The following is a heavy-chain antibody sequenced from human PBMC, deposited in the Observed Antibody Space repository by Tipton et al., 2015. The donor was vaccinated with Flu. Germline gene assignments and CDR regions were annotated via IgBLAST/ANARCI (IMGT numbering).Heavy chain of an antibody. D-gene: IGHD2/OR15-2a*01. J-gene: IGHJ5*02. V-gene: IGHV4-34*01. CDR3: ARHTRIAIGGLNWFDP. Sequence: LSLTCAVYGGSLSGYYWSWIRQSPGKGLEWIGEINHSGSTNYNPSLKSRLTISLDMSKNQFSLNLYSVSAADAAVYYCARHTRIAIGGLNWFDPWGQGTLVTVSP. CDR2: INHSGST. CDR1: GGSLSGYY.